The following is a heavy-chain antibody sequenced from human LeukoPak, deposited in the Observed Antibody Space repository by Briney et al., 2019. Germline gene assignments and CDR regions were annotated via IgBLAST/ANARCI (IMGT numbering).Heavy chain of an antibody. V-gene: IGHV1-2*02. CDR3: AREVYDSSGYYDY. D-gene: IGHD3-22*01. Sequence: ASVKVSCKASGYTFTGYYMHWVRQAPGQGLEWMGWINPNSGGTNYAQKFQGRVTMTRDTSISTAYMELSRLRSDDTAVYCCAREVYDSSGYYDYWGQGTLVTVSS. J-gene: IGHJ4*02. CDR2: INPNSGGT. CDR1: GYTFTGYY.